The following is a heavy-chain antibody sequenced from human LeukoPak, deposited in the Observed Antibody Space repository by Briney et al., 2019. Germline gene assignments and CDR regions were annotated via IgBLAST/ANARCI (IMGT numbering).Heavy chain of an antibody. CDR2: INGPGVTT. CDR3: AKKGIAAAGLGSLDY. J-gene: IGHJ4*02. CDR1: GFTVSRNY. V-gene: IGHV3-53*05. D-gene: IGHD6-13*01. Sequence: GGSLRLSCAASGFTVSRNYMSWVRQAPGKGLEWVSAINGPGVTTHYADSVKGRFTISRDNSKNTLYLQMNSLRAEDTAVYYCAKKGIAAAGLGSLDYWGQGTLVTVSS.